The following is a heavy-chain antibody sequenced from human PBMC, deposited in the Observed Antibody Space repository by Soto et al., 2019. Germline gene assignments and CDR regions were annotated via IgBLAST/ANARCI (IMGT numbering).Heavy chain of an antibody. CDR2: ISTTSTYT. D-gene: IGHD2-2*01. V-gene: IGHV3-21*01. CDR1: GFTFSRYY. Sequence: GSLRLSCAASGFTFSRYYMNWVRQAPGKGLEWVSSISTTSTYTHYADSLKGRFTISRDNAKKLLYLQMDSLRAEDTAVYYCARDDGLSSTNVKAFDIWGQGTKVTVSS. CDR3: ARDDGLSSTNVKAFDI. J-gene: IGHJ3*02.